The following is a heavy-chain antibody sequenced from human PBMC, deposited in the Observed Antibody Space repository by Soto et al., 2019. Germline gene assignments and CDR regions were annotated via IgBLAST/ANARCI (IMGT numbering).Heavy chain of an antibody. V-gene: IGHV3-23*01. CDR3: VPGSSGTRGEDS. Sequence: PGGSLRLSCAASGFTFSSYSMNWVRQAPGKGLEWVSAISGSGGSTYYADSVKGRFTISRDNSKNTLYLQMNSLRAEDTAVYYCVPGSSGTRGEDSWGPGVVVTVSS. CDR2: ISGSGGST. CDR1: GFTFSSYS. D-gene: IGHD3-10*01. J-gene: IGHJ4*02.